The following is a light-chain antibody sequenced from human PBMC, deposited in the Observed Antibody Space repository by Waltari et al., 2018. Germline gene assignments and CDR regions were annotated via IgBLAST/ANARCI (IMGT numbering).Light chain of an antibody. V-gene: IGLV3-25*03. Sequence: SYELTQPPSVSVSPGQTARITCSGDALPKQYAHWYQQKSGQAPVLVMYKDSEGPSGIPERFSGSSSGTTVTLTISGVQAEDEADYYCQSADSSGTYVVFGGGTRLTVL. CDR2: KDS. CDR1: ALPKQY. J-gene: IGLJ2*01. CDR3: QSADSSGTYVV.